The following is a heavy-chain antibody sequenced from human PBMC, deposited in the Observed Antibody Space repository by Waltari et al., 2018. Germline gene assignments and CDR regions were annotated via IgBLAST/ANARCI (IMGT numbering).Heavy chain of an antibody. J-gene: IGHJ6*02. V-gene: IGHV3-23*04. CDR1: GFTFSSYA. Sequence: EVQLVESGGGLVQPGGSLRLSCAASGFTFSSYAMSWVRQAPGKGLEWVSAISGSVGSTYYADSVKGRFTISRDNSKNTLYLQMNSLRAEDTAVYYCAKGRRRFLEWLSPMVPYYYYGMDVWGQGTTVTVSS. CDR3: AKGRRRFLEWLSPMVPYYYYGMDV. CDR2: ISGSVGST. D-gene: IGHD3-3*01.